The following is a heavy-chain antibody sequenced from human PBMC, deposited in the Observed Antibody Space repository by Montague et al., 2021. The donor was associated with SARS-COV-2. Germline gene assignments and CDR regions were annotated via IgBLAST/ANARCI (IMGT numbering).Heavy chain of an antibody. Sequence: CAISGDSVASNTAAWNWIRQTPSRGLVWLGGTCYRSKWYNEFAESVKGRISINADTSKNEVSLQLKYVTPEDTAMYYCARDSRNWYGPIGFDIWGQGTVVTVS. V-gene: IGHV6-1*01. D-gene: IGHD6-13*01. CDR1: GDSVASNTAA. J-gene: IGHJ3*02. CDR2: TCYRSKWYN. CDR3: ARDSRNWYGPIGFDI.